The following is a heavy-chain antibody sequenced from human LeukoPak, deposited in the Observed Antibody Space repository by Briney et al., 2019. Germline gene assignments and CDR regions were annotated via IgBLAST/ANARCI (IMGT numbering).Heavy chain of an antibody. D-gene: IGHD3-10*01. Sequence: ASVKVSCKASDYTFTSYGISWVRQAPGQGLEWMGWISAYNGNTNYAQKFQGRVTMTRDTSTSTVYMELSSLRSEDTAVYYCASALRGASPYYFDYWGQGTLVTVSS. CDR2: ISAYNGNT. CDR3: ASALRGASPYYFDY. V-gene: IGHV1-18*01. CDR1: DYTFTSYG. J-gene: IGHJ4*02.